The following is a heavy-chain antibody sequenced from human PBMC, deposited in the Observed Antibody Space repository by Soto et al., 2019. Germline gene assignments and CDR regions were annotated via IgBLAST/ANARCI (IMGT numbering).Heavy chain of an antibody. CDR2: IRSKANSYAT. J-gene: IGHJ6*03. CDR3: TRHGDSSSWPWGYYYYMDV. V-gene: IGHV3-73*01. D-gene: IGHD6-13*01. Sequence: EVQLVESGGGLVQPGGSLKLSCAASGFTVSGSAMHGVRQASGKGLEWVGRIRSKANSYATAYAASVKGRFTISRDDSKNTAYLQMNSLKTEDTAVYYCTRHGDSSSWPWGYYYYMDVWGKGTTVTVSS. CDR1: GFTVSGSA.